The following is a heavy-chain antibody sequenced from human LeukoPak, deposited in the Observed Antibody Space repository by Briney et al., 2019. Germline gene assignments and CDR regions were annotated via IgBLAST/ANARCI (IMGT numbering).Heavy chain of an antibody. D-gene: IGHD3-3*01. CDR2: ISSSGSTI. J-gene: IGHJ5*02. CDR1: GFTFSDYY. CDR3: ARESWPGYYDFWSGYLSAGWFDP. V-gene: IGHV3-11*04. Sequence: GGSLRLSCAASGFTFSDYYMSWIRQAPGKGLEWVSYISSSGSTIYYADSVKGRFTISRDNAKNSLYLQMNSLRAEDTAVYYCARESWPGYYDFWSGYLSAGWFDPWGQGTLVTVSS.